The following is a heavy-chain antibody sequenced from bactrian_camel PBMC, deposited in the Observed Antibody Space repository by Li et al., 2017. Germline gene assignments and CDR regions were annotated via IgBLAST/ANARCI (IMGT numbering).Heavy chain of an antibody. J-gene: IGHJ4*01. Sequence: VQLVESGGGSVQPGGSLTLSCEASGDTNLPACMGWFRQAPGKEREGVGHIVPGGTIYYPESVKGRFAISEDKAKNTLYLQMNNLRPEDTAMYYCAADPCDKDWVVRHGDREDEYKHWGQGTQVTVSS. D-gene: IGHD1*01. CDR3: AADPCDKDWVVRHGDREDEYKH. CDR2: IVPGGTI. V-gene: IGHV3S53*01. CDR1: GDTNLPAC.